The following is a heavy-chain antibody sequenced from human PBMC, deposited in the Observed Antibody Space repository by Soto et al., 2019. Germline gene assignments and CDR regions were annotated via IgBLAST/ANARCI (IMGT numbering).Heavy chain of an antibody. CDR3: ARVDGYYHNFGY. Sequence: SETLSLTCTVSGGSISSYYWSWIRQPPGKGLEWIGYIYYSGSTYYNPSLKSRVTISVDTSKNQFSLKLSSVTAADTAVYYCARVDGYYHNFGYWGQGTLVTVSS. V-gene: IGHV4-59*12. J-gene: IGHJ4*02. CDR2: IYYSGST. D-gene: IGHD3-22*01. CDR1: GGSISSYY.